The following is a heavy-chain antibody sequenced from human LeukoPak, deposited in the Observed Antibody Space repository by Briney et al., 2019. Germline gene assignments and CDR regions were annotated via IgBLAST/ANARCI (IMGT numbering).Heavy chain of an antibody. Sequence: PGVSLRLSCAASRFTVGSNTMSWLRQAPGKGLEWVTIIYSGGSTSYADSVKRRFTISRDNSKNTLSLQMNSLRTEDTAVYYCARGGSYFDIGSYYLFWGQGTLVTVS. J-gene: IGHJ4*02. CDR1: RFTVGSNT. CDR3: ARGGSYFDIGSYYLF. CDR2: IYSGGST. V-gene: IGHV3-66*01. D-gene: IGHD3-22*01.